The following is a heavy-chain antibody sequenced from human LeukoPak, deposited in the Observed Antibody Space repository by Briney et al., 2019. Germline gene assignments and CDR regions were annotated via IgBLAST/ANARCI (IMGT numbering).Heavy chain of an antibody. CDR2: ILTSGTT. Sequence: PSETLSLTCTVSGGSISRHYWSWIRQPAGKGLEWIGRILTSGTTNYNPSLRSRLSMSVDTSKNQFSLRLSSVTAADTAVYFCARESEEPGVTLFDYWGQGTLVTVSS. V-gene: IGHV4-4*07. CDR1: GGSISRHY. J-gene: IGHJ4*02. CDR3: ARESEEPGVTLFDY. D-gene: IGHD3-10*01.